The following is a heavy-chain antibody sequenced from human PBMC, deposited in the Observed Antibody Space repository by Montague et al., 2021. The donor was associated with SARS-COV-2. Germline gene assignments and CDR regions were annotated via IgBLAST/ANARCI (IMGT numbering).Heavy chain of an antibody. J-gene: IGHJ4*02. CDR2: INHHGST. CDR1: GGSFNSYY. D-gene: IGHD2-2*01. Sequence: SETLSLTCSVYGGSFNSYYWSWIRQPPGKGLEWIGEINHHGSTNNNPSLKTRVTISIDTSKNQFSLKLSSVTAADTAVYFCARGQDLYAMHGDLNSWGQGTLVTVSS. CDR3: ARGQDLYAMHGDLNS. V-gene: IGHV4-34*01.